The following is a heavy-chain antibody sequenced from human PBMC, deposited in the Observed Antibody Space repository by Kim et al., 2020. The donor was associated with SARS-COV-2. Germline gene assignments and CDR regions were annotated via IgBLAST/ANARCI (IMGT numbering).Heavy chain of an antibody. CDR3: ARENGILVTIFGVVYNWFDP. CDR2: IDPSDSYT. CDR1: GYSFTSYW. V-gene: IGHV5-10-1*01. J-gene: IGHJ5*02. Sequence: GESLKISCKGSGYSFTSYWISWVRQMPGKGLEWMGRIDPSDSYTNYSPSFQGHVTISADKSISTAYLQWSSLKASDTAMYYCARENGILVTIFGVVYNWFDPWGQGTLVTVSS. D-gene: IGHD3-3*01.